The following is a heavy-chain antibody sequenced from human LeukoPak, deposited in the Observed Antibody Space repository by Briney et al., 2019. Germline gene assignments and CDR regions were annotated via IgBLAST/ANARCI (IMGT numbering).Heavy chain of an antibody. CDR3: AKTAARIYYFDY. CDR1: GFTFSSYA. D-gene: IGHD6-6*01. V-gene: IGHV3-23*01. CDR2: ISGSGSST. J-gene: IGHJ4*02. Sequence: GGSLRLSCAASGFTFSSYALSWVRQAPGKGLEWVSSISGSGSSTYYADSVKGRFTISRDNSKSTLYLQMNSLRAEDTALYYCAKTAARIYYFDYWGQGTLVTVSS.